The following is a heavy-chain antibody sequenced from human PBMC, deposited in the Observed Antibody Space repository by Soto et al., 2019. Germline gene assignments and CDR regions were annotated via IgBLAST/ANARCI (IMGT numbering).Heavy chain of an antibody. Sequence: GESLKISCKGSGYSFTSYWIGWVRQMPGKGLEWMGIIYPGDSDTSYSPSFQGQVTISADKSISTAYLQWSSLKASDTAMYYCARPSDLRRIAARPDAFDIWGQGTMVTVSS. CDR3: ARPSDLRRIAARPDAFDI. J-gene: IGHJ3*02. V-gene: IGHV5-51*01. CDR1: GYSFTSYW. D-gene: IGHD6-6*01. CDR2: IYPGDSDT.